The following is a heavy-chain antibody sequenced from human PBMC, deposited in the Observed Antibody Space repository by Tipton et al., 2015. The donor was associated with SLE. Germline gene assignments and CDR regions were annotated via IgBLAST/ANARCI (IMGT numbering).Heavy chain of an antibody. J-gene: IGHJ4*02. CDR1: GFTFSSYA. CDR2: ISGRGGST. CDR3: AKDLPGVAVAGAPDF. Sequence: SLRLSCAASGFTFSSYAMSWVRQAPGKGLEWVSAISGRGGSTHDADSVKGRFTISRDNYKNTLYLQMNSLRVDDTAVYYCAKDLPGVAVAGAPDFWGQGTLVTVSS. D-gene: IGHD6-13*01. V-gene: IGHV3-23*01.